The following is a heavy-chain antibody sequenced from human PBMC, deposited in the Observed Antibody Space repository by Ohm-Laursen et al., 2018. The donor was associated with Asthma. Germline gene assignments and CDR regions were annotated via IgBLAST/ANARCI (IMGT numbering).Heavy chain of an antibody. Sequence: SLRLSCAASGYTFSSYWMHWVRQDTGKGLVWVSRINSDGSSTSYADSVKGRFSISRDNAKNTLYLQMNSLRAEDTAVYYCALIRYYYGMDVWGQGTTVTVSS. V-gene: IGHV3-74*01. J-gene: IGHJ6*02. CDR3: ALIRYYYGMDV. CDR1: GYTFSSYW. CDR2: INSDGSST.